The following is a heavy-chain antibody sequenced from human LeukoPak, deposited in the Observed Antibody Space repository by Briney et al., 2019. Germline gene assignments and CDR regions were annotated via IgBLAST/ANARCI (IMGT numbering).Heavy chain of an antibody. CDR3: ARSGRGTYYYFDL. V-gene: IGHV1-2*02. J-gene: IGHJ4*02. Sequence: GASVTVSCTASGYTFTGYYMHWVRQAPGQGLEWMGWINPNSGGTNYAQKFQGRVTMTRDTSISTAYMELSRLRSDDTAVYYCARSGRGTYYYFDLWGQGTLVTVSS. CDR1: GYTFTGYY. D-gene: IGHD1-26*01. CDR2: INPNSGGT.